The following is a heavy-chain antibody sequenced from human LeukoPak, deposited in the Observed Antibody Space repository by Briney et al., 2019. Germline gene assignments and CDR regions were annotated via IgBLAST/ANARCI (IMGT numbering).Heavy chain of an antibody. CDR2: MWSDGTKK. Sequence: GRSLRLSCAASGFPFRNYGFHWVRQAPGKGLEWVAVMWSDGTKKYHADSVKGRFTVSRDNSKNTVYLQMNSLRDEDTAVYYCARDADTSSHYSYLDYWGQGTLVTVSS. V-gene: IGHV3-33*01. CDR3: ARDADTSSHYSYLDY. CDR1: GFPFRNYG. J-gene: IGHJ4*02. D-gene: IGHD3-22*01.